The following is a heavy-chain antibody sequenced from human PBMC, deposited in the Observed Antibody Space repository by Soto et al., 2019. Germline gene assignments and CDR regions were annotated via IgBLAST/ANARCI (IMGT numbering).Heavy chain of an antibody. CDR1: GFTFSSYG. CDR3: ARDREFTAPFDY. Sequence: GGSLILSCAASGFTFSSYGMHWVRQAPGKGLEWVAVIWYDGSNKYYADSVKGRFTISRDNSKNTLYLQMNSLRAEDTAVYYCARDREFTAPFDYWGQGTLVTVSS. CDR2: IWYDGSNK. J-gene: IGHJ4*02. V-gene: IGHV3-33*01.